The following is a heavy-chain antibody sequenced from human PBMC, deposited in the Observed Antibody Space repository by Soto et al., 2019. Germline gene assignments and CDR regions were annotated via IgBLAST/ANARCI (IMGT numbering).Heavy chain of an antibody. CDR1: EESISIRCYD. J-gene: IGHJ4*02. CDR3: ARQRTTVVTQAYFDH. V-gene: IGHV4-39*01. D-gene: IGHD2-21*02. CDR2: IYYSGRT. Sequence: SETLALTCSFSEESISIRCYDWGWIRQPPGKGLEWIGSIYYSGRTYYNPSFKSRVTISIDTSKNQFSLKLSSVTATDTAVYYCARQRTTVVTQAYFDHWGQGAMVTVSS.